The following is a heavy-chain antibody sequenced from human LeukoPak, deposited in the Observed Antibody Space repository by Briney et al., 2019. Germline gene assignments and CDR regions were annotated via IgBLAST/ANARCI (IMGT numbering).Heavy chain of an antibody. CDR1: GFIFSDYY. D-gene: IGHD2-2*01. J-gene: IGHJ4*02. V-gene: IGHV3-11*01. CDR3: ARTPYFDY. CDR2: ISSGSSTI. Sequence: GGSLRLSCAASGFIFSDYYMTWIRQAPGKGMEWISYISSGSSTIYYADSVKGRFTISRDNSKKSVYLQMNSLRAEDTASYYCARTPYFDYWGQGTLVTVSS.